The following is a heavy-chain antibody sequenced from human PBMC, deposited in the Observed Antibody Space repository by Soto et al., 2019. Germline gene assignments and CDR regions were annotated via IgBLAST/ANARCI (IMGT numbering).Heavy chain of an antibody. Sequence: PGGSLRLSCAASGFTFSSYSMNWVRQAPGKGLEWVSYISSSSSTIYYADSVKGRFTISRDNAKNSLYLQMNSLRAEDTAVYYCARDPPIALTGMDVWGKGTTVTVSS. CDR3: ARDPPIALTGMDV. D-gene: IGHD2-8*02. CDR2: ISSSSSTI. CDR1: GFTFSSYS. J-gene: IGHJ6*03. V-gene: IGHV3-48*01.